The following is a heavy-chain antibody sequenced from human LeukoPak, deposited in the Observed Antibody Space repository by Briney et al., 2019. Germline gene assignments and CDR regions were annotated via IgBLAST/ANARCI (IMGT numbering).Heavy chain of an antibody. J-gene: IGHJ4*02. Sequence: PGGSLRLSCAASGFTFSSYWMSWVRQAPGKGLEWVANIKQDGSEKYYVDSVKGRFTISRDNAKNSLYLQMNSLRAEDTAVYYCARVGDGYNQYYFDYWGQGTLVTVSS. CDR1: GFTFSSYW. D-gene: IGHD5-24*01. V-gene: IGHV3-7*01. CDR3: ARVGDGYNQYYFDY. CDR2: IKQDGSEK.